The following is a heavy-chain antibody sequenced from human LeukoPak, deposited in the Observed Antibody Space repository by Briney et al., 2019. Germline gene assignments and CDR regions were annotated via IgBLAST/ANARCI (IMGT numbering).Heavy chain of an antibody. D-gene: IGHD2-15*01. CDR2: TYYRSKWYN. CDR1: GDSVSSNSAA. CDR3: ARDVCTGATCNSGAIFDY. Sequence: SQTLSLTCAISGDSVSSNSAAWNWIRQSPSRGLEWLGRTYYRSKWYNDYAVSVKSRITINPDTSKNHFSLRLSSVTAADTAVYYCARDVCTGATCNSGAIFDYWGQGTLVTVSS. V-gene: IGHV6-1*01. J-gene: IGHJ4*02.